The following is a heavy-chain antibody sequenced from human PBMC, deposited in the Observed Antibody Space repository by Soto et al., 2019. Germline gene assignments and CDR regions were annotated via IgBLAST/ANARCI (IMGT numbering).Heavy chain of an antibody. D-gene: IGHD3-10*01. CDR1: RFTFSSYA. J-gene: IGHJ4*02. CDR3: TKNSGSYQIAY. Sequence: EEQLLESGGGLVQPGGSLRLSCEASRFTFSSYAMSWVRQAPGKGLEWVSVISGSGVSTYYADSVKGRFTISRDNSKNTLYLQMNSLRAEDTAVYYCTKNSGSYQIAYWGQGTLVTVSS. V-gene: IGHV3-23*01. CDR2: ISGSGVST.